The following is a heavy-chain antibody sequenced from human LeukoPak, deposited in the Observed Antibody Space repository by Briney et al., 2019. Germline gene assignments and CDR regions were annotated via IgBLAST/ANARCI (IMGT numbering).Heavy chain of an antibody. CDR2: ISNDLTTI. D-gene: IGHD3-10*01. J-gene: IGHJ5*02. CDR1: RFTFSDYR. Sequence: GGSLRLSCVASRFTFSDYRMTWVRQAPGKGLEWIAYISNDLTTIHYAASVKGRFTISRDNSKNTLYLQMNSLRAEDTAVYYCAKDRVTMVRGDPGWFDPWGQGTLVTVSS. V-gene: IGHV3-48*01. CDR3: AKDRVTMVRGDPGWFDP.